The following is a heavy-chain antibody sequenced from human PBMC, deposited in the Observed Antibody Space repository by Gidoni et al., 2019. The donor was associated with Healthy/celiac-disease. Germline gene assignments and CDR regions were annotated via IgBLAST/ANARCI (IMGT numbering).Heavy chain of an antibody. D-gene: IGHD3-22*01. CDR1: GFTFSSYA. Sequence: EVQLVESGGGLVQPGGSLRLSCAASGFTFSSYAMHWVRQAPGKGLEYVSAISSNGGSTYYANSVKGRFTISRDNSKNTLYLQMGSLRAEDMAVYYCARGDRRDSSGQIDYWGQGTLVTVSS. J-gene: IGHJ4*02. CDR2: ISSNGGST. CDR3: ARGDRRDSSGQIDY. V-gene: IGHV3-64*01.